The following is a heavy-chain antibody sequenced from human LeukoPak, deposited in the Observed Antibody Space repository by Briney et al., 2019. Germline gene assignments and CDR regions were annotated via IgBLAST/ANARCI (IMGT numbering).Heavy chain of an antibody. V-gene: IGHV4-59*11. CDR1: GVSISSHS. J-gene: IGHJ6*03. CDR2: ISYRGST. Sequence: SETLSLTCTISGVSISSHSWSWIRQPPGKGLEWIGDISYRGSTNYSPSLKSRVTISVDTSKRHFSLNLRSVTAADTAVYYCAGSITGMEGDFYYYYMDVWGKGTTVTVSS. D-gene: IGHD1-20*01. CDR3: AGSITGMEGDFYYYYMDV.